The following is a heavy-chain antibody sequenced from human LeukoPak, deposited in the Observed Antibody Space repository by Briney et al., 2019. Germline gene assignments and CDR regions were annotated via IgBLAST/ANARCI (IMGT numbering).Heavy chain of an antibody. CDR2: IIPIFGTA. CDR3: ASSPRKYGGYVYYFEY. D-gene: IGHD3-16*01. J-gene: IGHJ4*02. CDR1: GGTFSSYA. Sequence: GSSVKVSCKASGGTFSSYAISWVRQAPGQGLEWMGGIIPIFGTANYAQKFQGRVTITTDESTSTAYMELSSLRSEDTAVYYCASSPRKYGGYVYYFEYWAQGTLAPVSS. V-gene: IGHV1-69*05.